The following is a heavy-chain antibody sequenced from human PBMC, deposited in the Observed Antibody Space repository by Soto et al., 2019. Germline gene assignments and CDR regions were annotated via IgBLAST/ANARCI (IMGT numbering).Heavy chain of an antibody. Sequence: ASVKVSCTASGYNFTGYYMPWVRQAPGQGLEWMGWINPNSGGTNYAQKFQGWVTMTRDTSISTAYMELSRLRSDDTAVYYCARDLTMVRGRFYYYYGMDVWGQGTTVPVSS. CDR2: INPNSGGT. CDR1: GYNFTGYY. CDR3: ARDLTMVRGRFYYYYGMDV. D-gene: IGHD3-10*01. V-gene: IGHV1-2*04. J-gene: IGHJ6*02.